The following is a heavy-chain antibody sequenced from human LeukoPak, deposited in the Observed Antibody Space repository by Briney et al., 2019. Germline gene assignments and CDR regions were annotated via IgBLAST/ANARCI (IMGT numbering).Heavy chain of an antibody. Sequence: GGSLRLSCAASGFTFSSYGMHWVRQAPGKGLEWVAVISYDGSNKYYADSVKGRFTISRDNSKNTLYLQMNSLRAEDTAVYYCANGSFGEFGYWGQGTLVTVSS. D-gene: IGHD3-10*01. CDR2: ISYDGSNK. J-gene: IGHJ4*02. CDR1: GFTFSSYG. CDR3: ANGSFGEFGY. V-gene: IGHV3-30*18.